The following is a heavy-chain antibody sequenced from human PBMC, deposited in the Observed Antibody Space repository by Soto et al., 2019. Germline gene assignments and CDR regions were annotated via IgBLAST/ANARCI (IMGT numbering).Heavy chain of an antibody. J-gene: IGHJ5*02. CDR2: ISGSGGST. CDR1: GFTFSSYA. Sequence: EVQLLESGGGLVQPGGSLRLSCAASGFTFSSYAMSWVRQAPGKGLEWVSAISGSGGSTYYADSVKGRFTISRDNSKNTLYLKMNRLRAEDTAVYYCAKGGDCSSTSCNPYNWFDPWGQGTLVTVSS. V-gene: IGHV3-23*01. CDR3: AKGGDCSSTSCNPYNWFDP. D-gene: IGHD2-2*01.